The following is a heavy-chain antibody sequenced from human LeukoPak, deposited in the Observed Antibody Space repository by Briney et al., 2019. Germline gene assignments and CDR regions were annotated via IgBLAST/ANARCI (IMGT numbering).Heavy chain of an antibody. CDR2: IIYSGYYI. V-gene: IGHV3-21*01. Sequence: PGGSLRLSCAASGFTFSSYSMNRVRQAPGNGLEWVSSIIYSGYYIYYADSVKGRFTISIDNAKNLLYLQMNSLRAEDMAVYYCARAGVDKPSDYWGQGTLVTVSS. D-gene: IGHD5-12*01. J-gene: IGHJ4*02. CDR1: GFTFSSYS. CDR3: ARAGVDKPSDY.